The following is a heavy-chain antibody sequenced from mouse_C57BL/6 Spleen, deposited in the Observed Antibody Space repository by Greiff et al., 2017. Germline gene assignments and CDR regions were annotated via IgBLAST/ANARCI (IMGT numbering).Heavy chain of an antibody. Sequence: QVQLQQSGPELVKPGASVTISCKASGYAFSSSWMNWVKQRPGKGLEWIGRIYPGDGDTNYNGKFKGKATLTADKSSSTAYMQLSSLTSEDSAVYFCARFDYDPWFAYWGQGTLGTVSA. CDR3: ARFDYDPWFAY. D-gene: IGHD2-4*01. J-gene: IGHJ3*01. CDR2: IYPGDGDT. V-gene: IGHV1-82*01. CDR1: GYAFSSSW.